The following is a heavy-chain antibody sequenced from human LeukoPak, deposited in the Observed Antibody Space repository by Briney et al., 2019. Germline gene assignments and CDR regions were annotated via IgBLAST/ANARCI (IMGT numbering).Heavy chain of an antibody. CDR1: GFTFISYT. Sequence: GGSLRLSCAASGFTFISYTMNWVRQAPGKGLEWISKISIDGSTTYYADSVKGRFTISRDNAKNSLYLQMNSLRAEDTAVYYCARAWGNDYDLNHWGQGTLVTVSS. J-gene: IGHJ5*02. CDR3: ARAWGNDYDLNH. V-gene: IGHV3-48*04. CDR2: ISIDGSTT. D-gene: IGHD3-3*01.